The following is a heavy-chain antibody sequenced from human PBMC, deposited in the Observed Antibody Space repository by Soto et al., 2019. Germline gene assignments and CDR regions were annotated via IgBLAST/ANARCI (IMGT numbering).Heavy chain of an antibody. CDR2: IVVGSGNT. CDR1: GFSFTSSA. CDR3: AAEETDYGGNSFDY. D-gene: IGHD4-17*01. Sequence: GASVKVSCTASGFSFTSSAVQWVRQARGQRLEWIGWIVVGSGNTNYAQKFQERVTITRDMSTSTAYMELSSLRSEDTAVYYCAAEETDYGGNSFDYWGQGTLVTVSS. J-gene: IGHJ5*01. V-gene: IGHV1-58*01.